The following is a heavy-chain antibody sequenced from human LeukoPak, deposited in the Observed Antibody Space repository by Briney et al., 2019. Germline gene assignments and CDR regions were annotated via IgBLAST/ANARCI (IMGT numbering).Heavy chain of an antibody. CDR2: ISSSGKA. Sequence: SETLSLTCAVSGGSLTTTDFDLAWIDPPPGQGFEWIATISSSGKAYYYPSLMSRVTISVDTSKNQFSLDVTSVTAADTGLFYCARFKGGTGFDYWGRGILVIVS. CDR3: ARFKGGTGFDY. V-gene: IGHV4-39*01. J-gene: IGHJ4*02. D-gene: IGHD1-26*01. CDR1: GGSLTTTDFD.